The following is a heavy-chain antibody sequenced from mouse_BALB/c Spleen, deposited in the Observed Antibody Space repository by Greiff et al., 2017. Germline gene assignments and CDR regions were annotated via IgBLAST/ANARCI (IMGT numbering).Heavy chain of an antibody. CDR1: GFNFNDYY. CDR3: DRYESAMDY. J-gene: IGHJ4*01. D-gene: IGHD2-14*01. Sequence: EVQLLESGAGLVRPGGSVKLSCTASGFNFNDYYMHWVHQRPEQGLEWIGGIDHENGNTKYDPRFQGKASITADTSSNTAYLQLSSLTSEDTAVYYCDRYESAMDYWGQGTSVTVSS. V-gene: IGHV14-1*02. CDR2: IDHENGNT.